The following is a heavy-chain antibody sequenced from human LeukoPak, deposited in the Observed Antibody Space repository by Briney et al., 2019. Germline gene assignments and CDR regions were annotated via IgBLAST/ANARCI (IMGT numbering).Heavy chain of an antibody. D-gene: IGHD2-15*01. J-gene: IGHJ4*02. CDR1: GFTFSGSA. CDR2: INNYAT. Sequence: QSGGSLRLSCAASGFTFSGSAMHWVRQASGKGLEWVGRINNYATAYAASVKGRFTISRDDSKNTAYLQLNSLETEDTAVYYCTRHQGAGGSGVDYWGQGTLVTVSS. CDR3: TRHQGAGGSGVDY. V-gene: IGHV3-73*01.